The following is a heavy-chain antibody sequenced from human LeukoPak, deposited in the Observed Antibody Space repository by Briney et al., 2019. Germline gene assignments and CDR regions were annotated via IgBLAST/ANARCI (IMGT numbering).Heavy chain of an antibody. D-gene: IGHD3-3*01. J-gene: IGHJ5*02. Sequence: SETLSLTCTVSGGSISSSSYYWGWIRQPPGKGLEWIGSIYYSGSTYYNPSLKSRVTISVDTSKNQFSLKLSSVTAADTAVYYCARASYDFWSGYPVNWFDPWGQGTLVTVSS. V-gene: IGHV4-39*07. CDR3: ARASYDFWSGYPVNWFDP. CDR1: GGSISSSSYY. CDR2: IYYSGST.